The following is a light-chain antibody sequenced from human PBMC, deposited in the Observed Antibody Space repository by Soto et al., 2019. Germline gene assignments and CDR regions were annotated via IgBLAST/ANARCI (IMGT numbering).Light chain of an antibody. J-gene: IGKJ1*01. V-gene: IGKV3-15*01. CDR1: QGVSNN. CDR2: GAS. CDR3: QQYNNWPRT. Sequence: EIAMTQSPATLSVSPGERATLSCRASQGVSNNLAWYQQKPGQAPRLLIYGASTRATGIPARFSGGGSGTEFTLTISSLQSEDFAVYYCQQYNNWPRTFGQGTKVDIK.